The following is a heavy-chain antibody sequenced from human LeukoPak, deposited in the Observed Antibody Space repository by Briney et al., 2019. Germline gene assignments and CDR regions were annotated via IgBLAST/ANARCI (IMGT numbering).Heavy chain of an antibody. CDR2: IRNDGNKK. Sequence: GSLRLSCVASGFTFSTSGMHWVRQSPGKGLDWVAFIRNDGNKKNYAESVKGRFTISRDNSKNTLYPQMDSLSAEDTAVYYCVKVDTWGQGTLVTVSS. CDR3: VKVDT. CDR1: GFTFSTSG. V-gene: IGHV3-30*02. J-gene: IGHJ4*02. D-gene: IGHD5-18*01.